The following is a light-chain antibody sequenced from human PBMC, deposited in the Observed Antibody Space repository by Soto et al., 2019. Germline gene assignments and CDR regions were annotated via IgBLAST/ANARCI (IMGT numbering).Light chain of an antibody. V-gene: IGKV3-15*01. Sequence: EIVVTQSPATLSVSPGDRATLSCRASQNVGINLAWYQQKPGQAPRLLIYGKSTRATGIPARFSGIGSGTEFTLAISSLQSEDFALYYRLQYNDWPYTFGQGTKLEIK. J-gene: IGKJ2*01. CDR2: GKS. CDR1: QNVGIN. CDR3: LQYNDWPYT.